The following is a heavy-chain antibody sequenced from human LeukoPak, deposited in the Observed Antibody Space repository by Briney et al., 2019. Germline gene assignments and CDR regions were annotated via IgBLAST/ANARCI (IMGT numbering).Heavy chain of an antibody. J-gene: IGHJ4*02. CDR2: ISSSSSYI. CDR1: GFTFSSYS. Sequence: PGGSLRLSCAASGFTFSSYSMNWVRQAPGEGLEWVSSISSSSSYIYYADSVKGRFTISRDNAKNSLYLQMNSLRAEDTAVYYCARDKEPPLWFGECDYYLDYWGQGTLVTVSS. CDR3: ARDKEPPLWFGECDYYLDY. D-gene: IGHD3-10*01. V-gene: IGHV3-21*01.